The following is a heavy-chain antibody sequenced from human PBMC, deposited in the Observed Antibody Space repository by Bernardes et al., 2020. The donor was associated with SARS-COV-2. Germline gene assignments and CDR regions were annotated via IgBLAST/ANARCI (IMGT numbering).Heavy chain of an antibody. V-gene: IGHV3-30*03. D-gene: IGHD3-16*01. J-gene: IGHJ4*02. CDR3: AGGGHGTLWSNPGDF. CDR1: GFTFNSFG. CDR2: ISCDGTTE. Sequence: GGSLRLSCAASGFTFNSFGMHWVRQAPGRGLDWLAVISCDGTTEFYADSVKGRFTISRDNSKNTLYLQMNSLKTEDTAVYYCAGGGHGTLWSNPGDFWGQGTLVTVSS.